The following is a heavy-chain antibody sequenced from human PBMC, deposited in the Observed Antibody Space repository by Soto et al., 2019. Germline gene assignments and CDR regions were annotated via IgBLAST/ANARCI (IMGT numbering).Heavy chain of an antibody. CDR3: ARHPIVVVPAATKRDAFDI. J-gene: IGHJ3*02. V-gene: IGHV5-10-1*01. D-gene: IGHD2-2*01. CDR2: IDPSDSYT. CDR1: GYSFTSYW. Sequence: PGESLTISCKGSGYSFTSYWISWVRQMPGKGLEWMGRIDPSDSYTNYSPSFQGHVTISADKSISTAYLQWSSLKASDTAMYYCARHPIVVVPAATKRDAFDIWGQGTRVTVSS.